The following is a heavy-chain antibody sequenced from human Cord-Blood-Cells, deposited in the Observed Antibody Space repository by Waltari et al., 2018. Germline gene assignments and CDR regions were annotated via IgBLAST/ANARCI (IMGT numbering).Heavy chain of an antibody. D-gene: IGHD1-20*01. CDR3: ATDPSNWNVEFDY. CDR1: GSTLTALS. CDR2: FDPEDGET. V-gene: IGHV1-24*01. J-gene: IGHJ4*02. Sequence: QVQLVQSGAELKKPGASVKVSCKFSGSTLTALSMQRVRQAPGKGLEWMGGFDPEDGETIYAQKFQGRVTMTEDTSTDTAYMELSSLRSEDTAVYYCATDPSNWNVEFDYWGQGTLVTVSS.